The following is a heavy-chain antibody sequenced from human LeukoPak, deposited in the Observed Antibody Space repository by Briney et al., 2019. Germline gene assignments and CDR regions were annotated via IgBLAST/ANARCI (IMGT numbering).Heavy chain of an antibody. J-gene: IGHJ4*02. CDR2: MYAGGST. CDR3: ARSGSGWFDY. D-gene: IGHD6-19*01. V-gene: IGHV3-53*01. Sequence: GGSLRLSCAASGFTFSDYYMSWIRQAPGKGLEWVSVMYAGGSTYYADSVKGRFTISRDSSKNTLYLQMNSLRVEDTAMYYCARSGSGWFDYWGQGTLVTVSS. CDR1: GFTFSDYY.